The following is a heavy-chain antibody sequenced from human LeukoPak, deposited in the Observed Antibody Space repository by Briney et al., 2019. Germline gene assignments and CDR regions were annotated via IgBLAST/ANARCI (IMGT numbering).Heavy chain of an antibody. J-gene: IGHJ4*02. V-gene: IGHV4-39*01. CDR3: ARHLEDCSGSSCYDFDS. CDR1: GASITTFNSH. Sequence: PSETLSLNCSVSGASITTFNSHWAWIRQSPGKGLEWMGSIHHLGTAFYNPPLKSRVTISVDTSKKQFSLKLTSVAAADTAVYYCARHLEDCSGSSCYDFDSWGQGTLVTVSS. CDR2: IHHLGTA. D-gene: IGHD2-2*01.